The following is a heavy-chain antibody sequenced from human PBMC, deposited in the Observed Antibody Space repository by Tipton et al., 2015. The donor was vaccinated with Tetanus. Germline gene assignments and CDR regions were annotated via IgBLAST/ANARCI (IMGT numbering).Heavy chain of an antibody. J-gene: IGHJ5*01. CDR2: ITPIFGTT. Sequence: QSGAEVKKPGSSVKVSCKASGGTFTNYALSWVRQAPGQGLEWVGGITPIFGTTNSAPKFQGRVTITADESTNTAYMELSSLRSGDPAVYYCARPPTRIPRASDSWGRGTQIPVSS. CDR3: ARPPTRIPRASDS. V-gene: IGHV1-69*01. D-gene: IGHD2-2*02. CDR1: GGTFTNYA.